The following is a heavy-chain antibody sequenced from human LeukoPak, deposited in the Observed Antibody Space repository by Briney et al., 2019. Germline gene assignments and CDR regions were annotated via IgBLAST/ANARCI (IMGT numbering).Heavy chain of an antibody. J-gene: IGHJ4*02. Sequence: TGGSLRLSCATSGFSFSSYWLHWVRQAPGKGLESVSRINTDGTVTTYADSVKGRFTVSRDNADNTMFLQMNSVRDEDTAVYYCATKQWLAPPPDSWGQGTPVTVSS. CDR2: INTDGTVT. V-gene: IGHV3-74*01. D-gene: IGHD6-19*01. CDR1: GFSFSSYW. CDR3: ATKQWLAPPPDS.